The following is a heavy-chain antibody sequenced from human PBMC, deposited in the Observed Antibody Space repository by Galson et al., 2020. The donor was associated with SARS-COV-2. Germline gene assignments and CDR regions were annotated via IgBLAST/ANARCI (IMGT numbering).Heavy chain of an antibody. CDR2: INEAGTDK. CDR3: LGGIGWHFDL. J-gene: IGHJ2*01. Sequence: GGSLRLSCAASGFLFSSYWMSWVRQAPGKGLEWVANINEAGTDKDYVDSVKGRFTISRDNAKNSLYLQLNSLRVEDTAVYYCLGGIGWHFDLWGRGTLVTVSS. CDR1: GFLFSSYW. D-gene: IGHD3-16*01. V-gene: IGHV3-7*01.